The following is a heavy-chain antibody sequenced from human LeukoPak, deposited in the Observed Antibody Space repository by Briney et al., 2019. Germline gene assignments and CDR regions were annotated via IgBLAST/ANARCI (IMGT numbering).Heavy chain of an antibody. CDR3: ARDLGGYRSGWSFDY. V-gene: IGHV1-2*04. D-gene: IGHD6-19*01. J-gene: IGHJ4*02. CDR1: GYTFTGYY. CDR2: INPNSGGT. Sequence: GASVKVSCKASGYTFTGYYMHWVRQAPGQGLEWMGWINPNSGGTNYAQKFQGWVTMTRDTSVSTAYMELSRLRSDDTAVYYCARDLGGYRSGWSFDYWGQGTLVTVSS.